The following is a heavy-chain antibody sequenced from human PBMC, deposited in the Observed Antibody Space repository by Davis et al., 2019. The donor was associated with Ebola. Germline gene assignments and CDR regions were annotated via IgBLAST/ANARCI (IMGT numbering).Heavy chain of an antibody. D-gene: IGHD3-16*01. J-gene: IGHJ6*02. CDR2: TYYKSKWYN. CDR3: VRGWGRSGLDV. V-gene: IGHV6-1*01. CDR1: GDSVSSAG. Sequence: HSQTLSLTCAISGDSVSSAGWNWIRQSPSRGLEWLGRTYYKSKWYNDYAVSVKSRITINPDTSKNQLSLQLDSVTPEDTALYYCVRGWGRSGLDVWGQGTTVIVSS.